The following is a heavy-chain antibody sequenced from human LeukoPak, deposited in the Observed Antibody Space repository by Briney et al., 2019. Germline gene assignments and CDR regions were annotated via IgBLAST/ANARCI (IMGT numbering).Heavy chain of an antibody. CDR1: GFTFSSYG. J-gene: IGHJ4*02. CDR3: AKEVLITMVRGVIPNLDY. D-gene: IGHD3-10*01. CDR2: ISYDGSNK. Sequence: GRSLRLSCAASGFTFSSYGMHWVRQAPGKGLEGVAVISYDGSNKYYADSVKGRFTISRDNSKNTLYLQMNSLRAEDTAVYYCAKEVLITMVRGVIPNLDYWGQGTLVTVSS. V-gene: IGHV3-30*18.